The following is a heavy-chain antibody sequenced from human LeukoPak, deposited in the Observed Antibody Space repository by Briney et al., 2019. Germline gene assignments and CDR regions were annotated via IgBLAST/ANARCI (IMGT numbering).Heavy chain of an antibody. CDR3: AKDYFDSNAYGGFDY. D-gene: IGHD3-22*01. CDR2: ISGSGGST. V-gene: IGHV3-23*01. CDR1: GFTFSSYA. J-gene: IGHJ4*02. Sequence: PGGSLRLSCAASGFTFSSYAMSWVRQAPGKGLEWVSAISGSGGSTYYADSVKGRFTISRDNSKNTLSVQMDRLRAEDTAVYYCAKDYFDSNAYGGFDYWGQGTLVTVSS.